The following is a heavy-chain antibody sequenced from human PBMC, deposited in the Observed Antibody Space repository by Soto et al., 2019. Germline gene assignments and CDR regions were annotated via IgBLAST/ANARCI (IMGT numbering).Heavy chain of an antibody. CDR2: VSGSGVTS. Sequence: PGGSLRLSCVASGFTFSTCVMRWVRKAPGKGLEWVSAVSGSGVTSKYADSVKGRFTISRDNSKNTLYLQMNSLRAEDTAVYYCARGVYDFWNGHPKGLGYWGQGTVVTVSS. V-gene: IGHV3-23*01. CDR1: GFTFSTCV. CDR3: ARGVYDFWNGHPKGLGY. D-gene: IGHD3-3*01. J-gene: IGHJ4*02.